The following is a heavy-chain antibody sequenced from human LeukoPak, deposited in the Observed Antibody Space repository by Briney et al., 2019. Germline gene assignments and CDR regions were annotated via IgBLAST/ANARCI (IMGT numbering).Heavy chain of an antibody. D-gene: IGHD2-21*02. V-gene: IGHV3-48*03. CDR3: ARDSFLAYCGGDCYSGESYFDY. Sequence: QTGGSLRLSCAASGFTFNSYEMNWVRQAPGKGLEWVSYIGSSGGTIFYADSVKGRFTISRDNAKNSLYLQMNSLRAEDTAVYYCARDSFLAYCGGDCYSGESYFDYWGQGTLVTVSS. J-gene: IGHJ4*02. CDR1: GFTFNSYE. CDR2: IGSSGGTI.